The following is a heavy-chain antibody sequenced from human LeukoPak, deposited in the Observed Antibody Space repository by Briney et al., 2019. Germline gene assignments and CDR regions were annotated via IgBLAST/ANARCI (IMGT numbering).Heavy chain of an antibody. CDR1: GFTFGDYG. CDR2: FSASGGST. D-gene: IGHD4-23*01. Sequence: GGSLRLSCVGSGFTFGDYGMSWVRQAPGKGLEWVSSFSASGGSTYYADSVKGRFSISRDNSKNIMFLQMNSLGAEDTAIYYCVKAPTATVVFFESWGQGSLVVVSS. CDR3: VKAPTATVVFFES. V-gene: IGHV3-23*01. J-gene: IGHJ4*02.